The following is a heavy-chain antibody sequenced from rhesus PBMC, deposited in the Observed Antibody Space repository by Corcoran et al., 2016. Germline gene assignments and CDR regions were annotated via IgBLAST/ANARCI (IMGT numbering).Heavy chain of an antibody. CDR3: SRNNEF. CDR1: GGPISGNY. CDR2: ITGSSGNT. V-gene: IGHV4-165*02. Sequence: QVQLQESGPGLVKPSETLSLTCVVSGGPISGNYWNWIRQFPGKGLEWIGYITGSSGNTYYNPSLKSRVTISTDTSKNQLSLKLTSVPAADSAVYYCSRNNEFWGQGALVTVSS. J-gene: IGHJ1*01.